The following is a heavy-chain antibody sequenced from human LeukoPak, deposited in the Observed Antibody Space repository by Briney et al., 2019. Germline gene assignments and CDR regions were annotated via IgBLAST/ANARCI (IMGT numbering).Heavy chain of an antibody. CDR2: ISGSGGST. D-gene: IGHD4-23*01. J-gene: IGHJ4*02. V-gene: IGHV3-23*01. CDR3: AKVPAKYGGKVQLDY. Sequence: GGSLRLSCAASGFTFSSYAMSWVRQAPGKGLEWVSAISGSGGSTYYADSVKGRFTISRDNSKNTLYLQMNSLRAKDTAVYYCAKVPAKYGGKVQLDYWGQGTLVTVSS. CDR1: GFTFSSYA.